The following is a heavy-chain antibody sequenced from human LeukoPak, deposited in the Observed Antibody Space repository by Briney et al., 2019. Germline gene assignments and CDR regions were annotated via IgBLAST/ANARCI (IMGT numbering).Heavy chain of an antibody. J-gene: IGHJ6*03. Sequence: ASVKVSCKVSGYTLTELSMHWVRQAPGKGLEWMGGFDPEDGETIYAQKFQGRVTMTEDTSTDTAYMELSSLRSEDTAVYYCATALSPVAGNRYYYYYYMDVWGKGTTVTVSS. D-gene: IGHD6-19*01. CDR2: FDPEDGET. CDR3: ATALSPVAGNRYYYYYYMDV. V-gene: IGHV1-24*01. CDR1: GYTLTELS.